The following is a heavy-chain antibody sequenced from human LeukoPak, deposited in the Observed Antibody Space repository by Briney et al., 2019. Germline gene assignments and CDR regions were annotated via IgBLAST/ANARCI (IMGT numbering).Heavy chain of an antibody. CDR1: GGSFSGYY. CDR2: INHSGST. D-gene: IGHD6-6*01. J-gene: IGHJ6*03. Sequence: PSETLSLTCAVYGGSFSGYYWSWIRQPPGKGLEWIGEINHSGSTNYNPSPKSRVTISVDTSKNQFSLKLSSVTAADTAVYYCASYEYSSSSYYYYYMDVWGKGTTVTVSS. CDR3: ASYEYSSSSYYYYYMDV. V-gene: IGHV4-34*01.